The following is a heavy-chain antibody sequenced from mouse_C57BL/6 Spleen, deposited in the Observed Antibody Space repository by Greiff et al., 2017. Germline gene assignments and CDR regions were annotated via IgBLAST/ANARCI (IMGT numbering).Heavy chain of an antibody. CDR2: IDPEDGET. J-gene: IGHJ2*01. CDR1: GFNIKDYY. CDR3: ARSDYGSSLYYFDY. D-gene: IGHD1-1*01. Sequence: VQLQQSGAELVKPGASVKLSCTASGFNIKDYYMHWVKQRTEQGLEWIGRIDPEDGETTSAPKFQGKATITADTSSNTAYLQLSSLTSEDTAVYYCARSDYGSSLYYFDYWGQGTTLTVSS. V-gene: IGHV14-2*01.